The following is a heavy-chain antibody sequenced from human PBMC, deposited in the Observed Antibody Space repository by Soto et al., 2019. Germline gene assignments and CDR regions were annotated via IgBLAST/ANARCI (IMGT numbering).Heavy chain of an antibody. CDR1: GGSISSYY. V-gene: IGHV4-59*01. Sequence: PSETLSLTCTVSGGSISSYYWSWIRQPPGKGLEWIGYIYYSGSTNYNPSLKSRVTISVDTSKNQFSLKLSSVTAADTAVYYCAKDDRGPIDYWGQGTLVTVS. J-gene: IGHJ4*02. CDR3: AKDDRGPIDY. CDR2: IYYSGST.